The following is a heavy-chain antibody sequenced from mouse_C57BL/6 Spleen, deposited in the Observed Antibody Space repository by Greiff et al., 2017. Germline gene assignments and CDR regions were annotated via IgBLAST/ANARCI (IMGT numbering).Heavy chain of an antibody. CDR2: INPNNGGT. V-gene: IGHV1-18*01. J-gene: IGHJ1*03. CDR3: ARLPIFYGSSYEYFEV. Sequence: EVQLQQSGPELVKPGASVKIPCKASGYTFTDYNMDWVKQSHGKSLEWIGDINPNNGGTIYNQKFKGKATLTVDKSSSTAYMELRSLTSEDTAVYYGARLPIFYGSSYEYFEVWGTGTTVTVAS. CDR1: GYTFTDYN. D-gene: IGHD1-1*01.